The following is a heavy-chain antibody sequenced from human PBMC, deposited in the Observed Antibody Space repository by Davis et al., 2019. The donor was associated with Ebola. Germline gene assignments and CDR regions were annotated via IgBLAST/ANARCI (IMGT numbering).Heavy chain of an antibody. J-gene: IGHJ3*02. CDR2: INAGNGNT. CDR1: GYTFTSYA. D-gene: IGHD3-3*01. V-gene: IGHV1-3*01. CDR3: ARIHRRGVLRFLEWSTAGAFDI. Sequence: ASVKVSCKASGYTFTSYAMHWVRQAPGQRLEWMGWINAGNGNTKYSQKFQGRVTITRDTSASTAYMELSSLRSEDTAVYYCARIHRRGVLRFLEWSTAGAFDIWGQGTMVTVSS.